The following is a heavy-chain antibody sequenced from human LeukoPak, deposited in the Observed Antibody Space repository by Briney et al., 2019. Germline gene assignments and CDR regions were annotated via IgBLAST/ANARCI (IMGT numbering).Heavy chain of an antibody. J-gene: IGHJ4*02. V-gene: IGHV3-23*01. D-gene: IGHD2-21*02. CDR2: ISGSGGST. CDR3: AKNWLTAKTIDY. Sequence: GGSLRLSCAASGFTFSNAWMSWVRQAPGKGLEWVSGISGSGGSTYYADSVKGRFTNSRDNSKNTLYLQMNSLRAEDTAVYYCAKNWLTAKTIDYWGQGTLVTVSS. CDR1: GFTFSNAW.